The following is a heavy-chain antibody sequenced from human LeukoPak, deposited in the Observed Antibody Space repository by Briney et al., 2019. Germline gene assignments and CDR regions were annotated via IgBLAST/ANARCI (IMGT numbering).Heavy chain of an antibody. CDR1: GGSISSSSYY. Sequence: PSETLSLTCTVSGGSISSSSYYWGWIRQPPGKGLEWIGCKYYSGSTYYNPSLKSRVTISVDASKSQFSRKLSSVTAADTAVYYCASDVVAAAGTDALDVWGQGTMVTVSS. CDR2: KYYSGST. J-gene: IGHJ3*01. CDR3: ASDVVAAAGTDALDV. D-gene: IGHD6-13*01. V-gene: IGHV4-39*01.